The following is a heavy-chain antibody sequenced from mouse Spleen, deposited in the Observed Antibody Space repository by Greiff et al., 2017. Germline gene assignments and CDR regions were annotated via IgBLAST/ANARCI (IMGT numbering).Heavy chain of an antibody. D-gene: IGHD1-1*01. CDR2: IWSGGST. Sequence: VQVVESGPGLVQPSQSLSITCTVSGFSLTSYGVHWVRQSPGKGLEWLGVIWSGGSTDYNAAFISRLSISKDNSKSQVFFKMNSLQADDTAIYYCARIYYYGSSYDMDYWGQGTSVTVSS. CDR1: GFSLTSYG. V-gene: IGHV2-2*01. J-gene: IGHJ4*01. CDR3: ARIYYYGSSYDMDY.